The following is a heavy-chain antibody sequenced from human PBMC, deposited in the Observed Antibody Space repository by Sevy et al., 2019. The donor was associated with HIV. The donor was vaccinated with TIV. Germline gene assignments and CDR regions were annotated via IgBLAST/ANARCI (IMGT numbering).Heavy chain of an antibody. J-gene: IGHJ4*02. CDR2: IYYSGST. V-gene: IGHV4-59*01. CDR1: GGSISSYY. Sequence: SESLSLTCTVSGGSISSYYWSWIRQPPGKGLEWIGYIYYSGSTKYNPSLKSRLTISVDTSKSQVSLKLSSVTAADTAVYYCASYEQGGIYYFGYWGQGTLVTVSS. CDR3: ASYEQGGIYYFGY. D-gene: IGHD3-3*01.